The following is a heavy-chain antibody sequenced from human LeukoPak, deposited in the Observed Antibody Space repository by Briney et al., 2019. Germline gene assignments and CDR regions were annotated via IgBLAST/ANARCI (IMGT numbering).Heavy chain of an antibody. D-gene: IGHD3-16*01. CDR1: GFSVSNTY. CDR2: IYSGGNT. V-gene: IGHV3-53*01. J-gene: IGHJ4*02. Sequence: GGSLRLSCAASGFSVSNTYMSWVRQAPGKGLEWVSIIYSGGNTYYADSVKGRFTISRDNSKNTLYLQMNRLRPEDTAVYCCAGGAVCVSDFWGRGTLVTVSS. CDR3: AGGAVCVSDF.